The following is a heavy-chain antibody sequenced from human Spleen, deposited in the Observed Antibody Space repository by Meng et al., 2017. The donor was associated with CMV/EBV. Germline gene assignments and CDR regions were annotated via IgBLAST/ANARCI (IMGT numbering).Heavy chain of an antibody. Sequence: GGSLRLSCAASGFTFDDYAMHWVRQAPGKGLEWVSSISSRSSYIYYADSVKGRFTISRDNTKNSLYLQMNSLRAEDTAVYYCATQNAEYSSSSPYWGQGTLVTVSS. V-gene: IGHV3-21*01. CDR1: GFTFDDYA. D-gene: IGHD6-6*01. J-gene: IGHJ4*02. CDR3: ATQNAEYSSSSPY. CDR2: ISSRSSYI.